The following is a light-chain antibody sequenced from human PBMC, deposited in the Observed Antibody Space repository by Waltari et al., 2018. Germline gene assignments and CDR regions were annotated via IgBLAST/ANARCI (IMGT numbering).Light chain of an antibody. CDR1: SSNIGGYY. CDR2: DNV. V-gene: IGLV1-51*01. CDR3: GVWDTSLSAHV. Sequence: QSVLTQPPSVSGDPGQRVTISCTGSSSNIGGYYVYWYQQFPGTVPKLLISDNVNRPSGISYRFSGSKSGTSASLTITGLQPGDEADYYCGVWDTSLSAHVFGGGTKLTVL. J-gene: IGLJ6*01.